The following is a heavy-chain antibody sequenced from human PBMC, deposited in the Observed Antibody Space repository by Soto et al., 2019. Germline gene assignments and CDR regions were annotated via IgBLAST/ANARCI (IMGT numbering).Heavy chain of an antibody. CDR1: GFTFSSYA. Sequence: EVQLLESGGGLVQPGGSLRLSCAASGFTFSSYAMSWVRQAPGKGLGWVSLISGRGGGTYYADSVKGRFTISRDTSKHTLYLQMHSLRAADTAVYSCAKHAAAAAPGYWGQGTLVTVSS. CDR2: ISGRGGGT. CDR3: AKHAAAAAPGY. V-gene: IGHV3-23*01. D-gene: IGHD2-2*01. J-gene: IGHJ4*02.